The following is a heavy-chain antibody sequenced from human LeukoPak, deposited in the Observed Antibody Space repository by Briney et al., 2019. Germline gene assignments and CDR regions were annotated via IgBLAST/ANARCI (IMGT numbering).Heavy chain of an antibody. CDR3: ARDFTLDP. J-gene: IGHJ5*02. CDR1: GFTFSFYT. V-gene: IGHV3-48*01. CDR2: ISSSDSTI. Sequence: PGGSLRLSCAASGFTFSFYTMNWVRQAPGKGLEWGSYISSSDSTIYYADSVKGRFTISRDNAKNSLYLQMNSLRGEDTAVYYCARDFTLDPWGEGTLVTVSS.